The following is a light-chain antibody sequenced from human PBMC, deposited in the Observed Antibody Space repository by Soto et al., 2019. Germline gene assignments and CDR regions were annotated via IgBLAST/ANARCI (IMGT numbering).Light chain of an antibody. CDR2: EVS. J-gene: IGLJ2*01. CDR3: SSYTSSSTLAI. CDR1: SSDVGGYNY. Sequence: QSVLTQPASVSGSPGQSITISCTGTSSDVGGYNYISWYQQHPGKAPKLMIYEVSNRPSGVSNRFSGSKSGNTASLTIFGLQAEDEADYYCSSYTSSSTLAIFGGGTKLTVL. V-gene: IGLV2-14*01.